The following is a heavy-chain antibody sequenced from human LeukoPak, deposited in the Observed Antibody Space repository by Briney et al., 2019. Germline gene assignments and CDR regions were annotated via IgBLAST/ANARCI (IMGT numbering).Heavy chain of an antibody. Sequence: SETLSLTCAVYGRSFSGYYWSWLRQPPGKGLEWIGEINHSGSTNYNPSLKSRVTVSVDTSKNQFSLKLSSVTAADTAVYYCARSLRLYGMDVWGQGTTVTVSS. V-gene: IGHV4-34*01. CDR2: INHSGST. CDR3: ARSLRLYGMDV. CDR1: GRSFSGYY. J-gene: IGHJ6*02. D-gene: IGHD4-17*01.